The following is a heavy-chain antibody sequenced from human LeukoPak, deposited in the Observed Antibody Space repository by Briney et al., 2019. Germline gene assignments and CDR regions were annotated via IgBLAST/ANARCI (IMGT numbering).Heavy chain of an antibody. CDR3: ATSRFYYYPYY. J-gene: IGHJ4*02. CDR1: GFTFSDHY. V-gene: IGHV3-72*01. CDR2: TRNKANSYTT. D-gene: IGHD3-10*01. Sequence: PGGSLRLSCAASGFTFSDHYMDWVRQAPGKGLEWVGRTRNKANSYTTEYAASVKGRFTISRDDSKNSLYLQMNSLRAEDTAVYYCATSRFYYYPYYWGQGTLVTVSS.